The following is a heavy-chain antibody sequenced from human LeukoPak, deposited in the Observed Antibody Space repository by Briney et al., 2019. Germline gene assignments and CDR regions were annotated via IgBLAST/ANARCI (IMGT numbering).Heavy chain of an antibody. Sequence: SETLSLTCTVSGGSISSYYWSWIRQPPGKGLEWIGYIYYSGSTNYNPSLKSRVTISVDTSKNQFSLKLSSVTAADTAVYYCARSGDILTGYPFDYWGQGTLVTVSS. V-gene: IGHV4-59*08. CDR1: GGSISSYY. D-gene: IGHD3-9*01. CDR2: IYYSGST. CDR3: ARSGDILTGYPFDY. J-gene: IGHJ4*02.